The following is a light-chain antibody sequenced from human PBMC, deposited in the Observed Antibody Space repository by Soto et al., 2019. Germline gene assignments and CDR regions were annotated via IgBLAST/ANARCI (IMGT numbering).Light chain of an antibody. CDR2: DNN. Sequence: QPVLTQPPSVSAAPGQKVTISCSGSSSNIGNNYVSWYQQLTGAAPKLLIYDNNKRPSGIPDRFSGSRSGTSATLGITGLQTGDEADYYCGTWDSSLSAVVFGGGTKLTVL. CDR1: SSNIGNNY. CDR3: GTWDSSLSAVV. V-gene: IGLV1-51*01. J-gene: IGLJ2*01.